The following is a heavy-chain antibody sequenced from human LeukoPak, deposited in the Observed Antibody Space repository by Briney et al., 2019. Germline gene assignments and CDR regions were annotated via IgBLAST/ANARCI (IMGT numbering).Heavy chain of an antibody. D-gene: IGHD6-19*01. V-gene: IGHV4-34*01. CDR3: AKGQGGWSPVGYYFDY. CDR1: GGSFSGYY. Sequence: SETLSLTCAVYGGSFSGYYWSWIRQPPGKGLEWIGEINHSGSTNYNPSLKSRVTISVDTSKTQFSLKLSSVTAADTAVYHCAKGQGGWSPVGYYFDYWGQGTLVTVSS. CDR2: INHSGST. J-gene: IGHJ4*02.